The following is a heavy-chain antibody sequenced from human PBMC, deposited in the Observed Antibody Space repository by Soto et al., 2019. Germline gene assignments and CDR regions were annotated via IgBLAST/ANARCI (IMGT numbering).Heavy chain of an antibody. CDR2: ISWNSGRI. CDR3: AKDLEQWLRPPRWGAFDI. CDR1: GFTFDDYA. D-gene: IGHD6-19*01. Sequence: EVQLVESGGGLVQPGRSLRLSCAASGFTFDDYAMHWVRQAPGKGLEWVSGISWNSGRIGYADSVKGRFTISRDNAKNPLYLQMNSLSAEDTALYYCAKDLEQWLRPPRWGAFDIWGQGTMVAVSS. V-gene: IGHV3-9*01. J-gene: IGHJ3*02.